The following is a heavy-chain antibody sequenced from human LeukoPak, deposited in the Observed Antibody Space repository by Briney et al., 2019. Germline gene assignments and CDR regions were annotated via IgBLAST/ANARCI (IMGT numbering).Heavy chain of an antibody. D-gene: IGHD1-26*01. Sequence: GGSLRLSCAASGFTFSSYGMHWVRQAPGKGLEWVAVISYDGSNKYYADSVKGRFTISRDNSKNTLYLQMNSLRAEDTAVYYCARPSTTLGGSYYVLPPAFDYWGQGTLVTVSS. V-gene: IGHV3-30*03. CDR2: ISYDGSNK. CDR3: ARPSTTLGGSYYVLPPAFDY. CDR1: GFTFSSYG. J-gene: IGHJ4*02.